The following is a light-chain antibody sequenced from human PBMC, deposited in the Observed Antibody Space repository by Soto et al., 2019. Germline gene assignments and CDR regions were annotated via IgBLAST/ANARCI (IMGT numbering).Light chain of an antibody. CDR2: DAS. CDR3: QQYNSYSPIT. V-gene: IGKV1-5*01. Sequence: DIQMTQSPSTLSASVGDRVTITCRASQSISSWLAWYQQKPGKAPKLLIYDASSLESGVPSRFSSSGSVTEFILTISSLQPDDFATYYCQQYNSYSPITFGPGSKVDIK. J-gene: IGKJ3*01. CDR1: QSISSW.